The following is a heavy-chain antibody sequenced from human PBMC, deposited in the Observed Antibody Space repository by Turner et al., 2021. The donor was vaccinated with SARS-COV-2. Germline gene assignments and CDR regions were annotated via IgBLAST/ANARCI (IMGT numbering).Heavy chain of an antibody. CDR3: ATGYAYCGGDCSIHY. CDR2: FDPEDVET. V-gene: IGHV1-24*01. Sequence: QVQLVQCGAEVKKPGASVKVSCKVSGYTLTELSTHWVRQAPGKGLEWMGGFDPEDVETIYAQKFQGRVTMTEDTSTDTAYMELSSLRSEDTAVYYCATGYAYCGGDCSIHYWGQGTLVTVSS. J-gene: IGHJ4*02. D-gene: IGHD2-21*02. CDR1: GYTLTELS.